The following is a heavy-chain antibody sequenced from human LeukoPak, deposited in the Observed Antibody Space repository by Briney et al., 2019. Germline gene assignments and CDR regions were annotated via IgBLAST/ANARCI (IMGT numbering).Heavy chain of an antibody. V-gene: IGHV4-59*12. Sequence: SETLSLTCTVSGGSISSYYWTWIRQPPGKGLEWIGHIYYGQSTNYNPSLKSRITISVDTSKNQFSLKLSSVTAADTAVYYCARGPTYYDYVWGSYRHECLDYWGQGTLVTVSS. D-gene: IGHD3-16*02. CDR1: GGSISSYY. CDR3: ARGPTYYDYVWGSYRHECLDY. J-gene: IGHJ4*02. CDR2: IYYGQST.